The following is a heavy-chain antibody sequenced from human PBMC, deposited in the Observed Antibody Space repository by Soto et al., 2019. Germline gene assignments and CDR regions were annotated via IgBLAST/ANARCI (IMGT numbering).Heavy chain of an antibody. CDR2: IYTSGST. J-gene: IGHJ5*02. CDR3: ARDVQSGYTYGYDWIDP. D-gene: IGHD5-18*01. Sequence: KTSETLSLTCTVSGGSISNYYWNWIRQPAGKGLEWLGRIYTSGSTNYNPSLKSRVTMSVDTSKNQFSLKLSSVTAADTAVYYCARDVQSGYTYGYDWIDPWGQGALVTVSS. V-gene: IGHV4-4*07. CDR1: GGSISNYY.